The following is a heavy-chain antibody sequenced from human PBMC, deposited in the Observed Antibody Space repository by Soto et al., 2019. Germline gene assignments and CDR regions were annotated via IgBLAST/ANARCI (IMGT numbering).Heavy chain of an antibody. V-gene: IGHV3-33*01. CDR1: GFTFSSFG. D-gene: IGHD3-3*02. CDR2: IWHDGTFT. CDR3: PRDRHFRGGPDDI. J-gene: IGHJ3*02. Sequence: QVQLVESGGGVVQSGRSPRLSCAASGFTFSSFGMPWVRQAPGKGLEWVALIWHDGTFTHYADSVKGRFTISRDNSKNMLYLQMNSLRADDTAMYYCPRDRHFRGGPDDIWGQGTMVTVSS.